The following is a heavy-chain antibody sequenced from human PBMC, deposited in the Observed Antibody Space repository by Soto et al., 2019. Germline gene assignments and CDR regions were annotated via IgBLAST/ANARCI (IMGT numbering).Heavy chain of an antibody. CDR3: ARASGTTFWFDP. J-gene: IGHJ5*02. CDR2: IYYSGST. Sequence: SETLSLTCTVSGGSISSYYWSWIRQPPGKGLEWIGYIYYSGSTNYNPSLKSRVTISADTSKNQFSLKLSSVTAADTAVYYCARASGTTFWFDPWGQGTLVTVSS. D-gene: IGHD1-7*01. CDR1: GGSISSYY. V-gene: IGHV4-59*01.